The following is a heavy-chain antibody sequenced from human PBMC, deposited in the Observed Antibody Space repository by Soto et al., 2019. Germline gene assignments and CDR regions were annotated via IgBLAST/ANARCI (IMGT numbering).Heavy chain of an antibody. CDR3: ARDLAAVPRAFDY. CDR1: GGSISSYF. J-gene: IGHJ4*02. V-gene: IGHV4-59*01. CDR2: VYYTGTT. D-gene: IGHD6-13*01. Sequence: PSETLSLTCTVSGGSISSYFYIWVRQPPGKGLEWIGSVYYTGTTDYNPSLKSRAPISVDTSKTQFSLNLRSVTAADTAVYYCARDLAAVPRAFDYWGRGTLVTVSS.